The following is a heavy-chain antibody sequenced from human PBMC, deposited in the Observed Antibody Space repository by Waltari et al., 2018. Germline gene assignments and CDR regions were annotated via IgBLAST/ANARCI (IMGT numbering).Heavy chain of an antibody. CDR2: IYPGDSDT. V-gene: IGHV5-51*01. D-gene: IGHD3-10*01. CDR1: GSRFINYW. Sequence: EVQLVQSGAEVKKPGESLKISCKGSGSRFINYWIGWVRQMPGKGLEWMGIIYPGDSDTRYSPSFQGQVTISVDKSISTAYLQWGSLKASDNAMYYCARLRDYYYYGMDVWGQGTAITVSS. J-gene: IGHJ6*02. CDR3: ARLRDYYYYGMDV.